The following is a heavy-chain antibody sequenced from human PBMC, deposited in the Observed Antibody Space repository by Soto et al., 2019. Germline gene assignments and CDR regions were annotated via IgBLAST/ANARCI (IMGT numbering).Heavy chain of an antibody. V-gene: IGHV1-3*05. CDR3: SRALRDMDV. D-gene: IGHD3-16*01. CDR2: INAGNGNT. CDR1: GYTFTSYA. J-gene: IGHJ6*02. Sequence: QVQLVQSGAEEKKPGASVKVSCKASGYTFTSYAISWVRQAPGQRLEWMGWINAGNGNTKYSQKFQGRVTITRDTAASTANMELSSLCSDATAGYYCSRALRDMDVWGQGTTVTVSS.